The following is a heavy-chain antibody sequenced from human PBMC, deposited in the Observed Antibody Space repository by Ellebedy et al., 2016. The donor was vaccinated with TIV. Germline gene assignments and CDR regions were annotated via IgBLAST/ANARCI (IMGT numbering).Heavy chain of an antibody. CDR3: ARVTTYGMDV. CDR2: IYYSGST. V-gene: IGHV4-59*13. CDR1: GGSISSYY. Sequence: SETLSLTXTVSGGSISSYYWSWIRQPPGKGLEWIGYIYYSGSTNYNPSLKSRVTISVDTSKNQFSLKLSSVTAADTAVYYCARVTTYGMDVWGKGTTVTVSS. D-gene: IGHD4-11*01. J-gene: IGHJ6*04.